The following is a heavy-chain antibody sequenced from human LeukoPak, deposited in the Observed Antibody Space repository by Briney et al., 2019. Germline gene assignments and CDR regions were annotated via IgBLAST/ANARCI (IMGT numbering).Heavy chain of an antibody. CDR2: ISSSSSYI. V-gene: IGHV3-21*01. J-gene: IGHJ3*02. CDR3: ARMWGQLLTNAFDI. D-gene: IGHD2-2*01. CDR1: GFTFSSYS. Sequence: PGGSLRLSCAASGFTFSSYSMNWVRQAPGKGLEWVSSISSSSSYIYYADSVKSRFTISRDNAKNSLYLQMNSLRAEDTAVYYCARMWGQLLTNAFDIWGQGTMVTVSS.